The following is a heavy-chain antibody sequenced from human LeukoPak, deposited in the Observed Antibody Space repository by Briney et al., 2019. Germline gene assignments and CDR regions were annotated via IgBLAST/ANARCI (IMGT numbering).Heavy chain of an antibody. D-gene: IGHD6-25*01. CDR3: ATSDDAAGTS. CDR1: GFRFSTFW. Sequence: GGSLRLSCAASGFRFSTFWMSWVRQAPGKRLNWVANINQNGGVKHYVDSVKGRFTISRDNAKNSLYLQMTSLRADDTAVYYCATSDDAAGTSWGQGTLVIVSS. V-gene: IGHV3-7*01. J-gene: IGHJ5*02. CDR2: INQNGGVK.